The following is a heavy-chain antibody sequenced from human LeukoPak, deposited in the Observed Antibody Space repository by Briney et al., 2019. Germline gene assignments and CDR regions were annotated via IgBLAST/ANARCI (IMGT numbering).Heavy chain of an antibody. J-gene: IGHJ3*02. V-gene: IGHV5-51*01. CDR3: ARRQYRSGGSCYSGAFDI. CDR2: IYPGDSDT. D-gene: IGHD2-15*01. Sequence: LGESLKISCKGSGYSFTSYWIGWVRQMPGKGLEWMGIIYPGDSDTRYSPSFQGQITISADKSSSTAYLQWSSLKASDTAIYYCARRQYRSGGSCYSGAFDIWGQGTMVTVSS. CDR1: GYSFTSYW.